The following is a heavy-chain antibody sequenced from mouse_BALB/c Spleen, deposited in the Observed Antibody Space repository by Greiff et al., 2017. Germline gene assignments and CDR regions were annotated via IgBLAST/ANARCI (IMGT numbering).Heavy chain of an antibody. V-gene: IGHV5-4*02. CDR3: ARDGGTGGMDY. Sequence: EVQLVESGGGLVKPGGSLKLSCAASGFTFSDYYMYWVRQTPEKRLEWVATISDGGSYTYYPDSVKGRFTISRDNAKNNLYLQMSSLKSEDTAMYYCARDGGTGGMDYWGQGTSVTVSS. J-gene: IGHJ4*01. D-gene: IGHD3-3*01. CDR2: ISDGGSYT. CDR1: GFTFSDYY.